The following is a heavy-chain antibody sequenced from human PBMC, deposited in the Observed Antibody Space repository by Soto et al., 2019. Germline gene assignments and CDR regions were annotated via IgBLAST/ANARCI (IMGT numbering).Heavy chain of an antibody. Sequence: TLSLTCTVSGASITFGGYSWSWIRQTPGKGLEWIGYINHLETTFYNPSFESRLTLSIDRAKNQFSLKLHSMSAADRAVYFCARGGGSDSFDYWGQGILVTVSS. V-gene: IGHV4-30-2*01. CDR1: GASITFGGYS. CDR2: INHLETT. CDR3: ARGGGSDSFDY. D-gene: IGHD1-26*01. J-gene: IGHJ4*02.